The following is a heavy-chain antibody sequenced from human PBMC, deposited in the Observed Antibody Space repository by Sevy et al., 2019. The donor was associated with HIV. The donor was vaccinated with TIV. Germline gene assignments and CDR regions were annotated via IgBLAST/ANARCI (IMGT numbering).Heavy chain of an antibody. D-gene: IGHD1-1*01. Sequence: LLQLSETLSLTCSVSSGSISSYFWTWVRQSPGKGLEWIGNIYFTGNTDYSPSLKSRVTLSLDTSKSQFSLTLKSVTAADTAIYFCARDSTTRPRVLDYWGQGTLVTVSS. CDR1: SGSISSYF. V-gene: IGHV4-59*01. CDR3: ARDSTTRPRVLDY. CDR2: IYFTGNT. J-gene: IGHJ4*02.